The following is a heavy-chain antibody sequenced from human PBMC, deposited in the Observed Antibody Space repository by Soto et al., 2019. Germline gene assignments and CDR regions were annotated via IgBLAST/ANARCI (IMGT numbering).Heavy chain of an antibody. V-gene: IGHV1-2*02. CDR1: GYTFTDYF. Sequence: QVQLVQSGAEVKKPGASVKVSCKASGYTFTDYFIHWVRQAPGQGFEWMGWINPKTRGTNYAQKFQGRVTMTRDTSNSTAYMELRGLRSDDTAVYYCARDSINWFPYYGIDVWGQGTTVTVSS. D-gene: IGHD1-20*01. CDR3: ARDSINWFPYYGIDV. J-gene: IGHJ6*02. CDR2: INPKTRGT.